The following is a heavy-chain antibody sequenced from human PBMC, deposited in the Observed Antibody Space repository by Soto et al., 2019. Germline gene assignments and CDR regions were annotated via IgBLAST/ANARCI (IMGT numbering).Heavy chain of an antibody. CDR2: ISAYNGNT. D-gene: IGHD2-2*01. V-gene: IGHV1-18*01. Sequence: ASVKVSCKASGYTFTSYGISWVRQAPGQGLEWMGWISAYNGNTNYAQKLQGRVTMTTDTSTSTAYMELRSLRSDDTAVYYCARRTPYIVVVPAATNYYYYMDVWGNGTTVTVSS. CDR3: ARRTPYIVVVPAATNYYYYMDV. CDR1: GYTFTSYG. J-gene: IGHJ6*03.